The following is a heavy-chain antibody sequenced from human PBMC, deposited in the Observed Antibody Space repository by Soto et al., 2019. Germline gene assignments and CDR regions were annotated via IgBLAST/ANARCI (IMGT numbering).Heavy chain of an antibody. V-gene: IGHV2-5*02. CDR2: IYWDEDK. D-gene: IGHD1-1*01. CDR1: GFSLTSRPMG. J-gene: IGHJ4*02. CDR3: AHRLSGYNWNGGYFDY. Sequence: QITLKESGPTRVKPTQTLTLTCTFSGFSLTSRPMGVGWIRQPPGKSLEWLVFIYWDEDKRYSPSLKSRLTITKDTSGTQVVLTMTNMYPMDTATYYCAHRLSGYNWNGGYFDYWGQGALVTVSS.